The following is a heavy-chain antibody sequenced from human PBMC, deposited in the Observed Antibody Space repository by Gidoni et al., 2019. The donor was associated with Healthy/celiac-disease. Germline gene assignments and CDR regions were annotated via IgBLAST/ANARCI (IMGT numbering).Heavy chain of an antibody. CDR1: GFTFSNAR. CDR3: TTEFPTVVTPGNWFDP. D-gene: IGHD4-17*01. V-gene: IGHV3-15*01. CDR2: IKSKTDGGTT. Sequence: EVQLVESGGGLVKPGGSLRLSCAAPGFTFSNARMSWVRQAPGKGLEWVGRIKSKTDGGTTDYAAPVKGRFTISRDDSKNTLYLQMNSLKTEDTAVYYCTTEFPTVVTPGNWFDPWGQGTLVTVSS. J-gene: IGHJ5*02.